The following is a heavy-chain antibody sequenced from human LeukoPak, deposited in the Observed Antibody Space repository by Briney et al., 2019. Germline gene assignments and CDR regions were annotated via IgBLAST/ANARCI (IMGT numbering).Heavy chain of an antibody. D-gene: IGHD6-19*01. CDR3: ARDRSSGWSAFDM. J-gene: IGHJ3*02. CDR1: GFTFSYYG. CDR2: IWSDGSNK. V-gene: IGHV3-33*01. Sequence: GGSLRLSCAASGFTFSYYGIHWVRQAPGKGLEWVAVIWSDGSNKYYADSVKGRFTISRDNSKNTLYLQMNSLRAEDTAVYHCARDRSSGWSAFDMWGQGTMVTVSS.